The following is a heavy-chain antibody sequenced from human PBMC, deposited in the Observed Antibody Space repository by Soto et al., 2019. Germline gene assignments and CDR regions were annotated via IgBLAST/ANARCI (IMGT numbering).Heavy chain of an antibody. CDR1: GDHFATHW. J-gene: IGHJ4*02. CDR3: ARAPSHGWFQRVDY. CDR2: IYPGDADT. V-gene: IGHV5-51*01. Sequence: LKNPSEGSGDHFATHWIGWVGQIPGKGLEWMGIIYPGDADTRYSPSFQGQVTISADRSIGTAYLQWTTLKASDTAMYYCARAPSHGWFQRVDYWGQGTLVPLSS. D-gene: IGHD6-19*01.